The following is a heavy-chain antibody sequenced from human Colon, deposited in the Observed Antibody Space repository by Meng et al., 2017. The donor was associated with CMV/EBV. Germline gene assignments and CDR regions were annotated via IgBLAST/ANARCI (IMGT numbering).Heavy chain of an antibody. D-gene: IGHD3-3*01. J-gene: IGHJ4*02. CDR2: LYHSGGR. V-gene: IGHV4-38-2*02. CDR1: GDSINAGDY. Sequence: GSLRLSCSVSGDSINAGDYWGWIRQPPGKGLEWIGSLYHSGGRYYTPALRSRVTLSVDTSKNEFSLHLASVSAADTAIYFCARALDFWSVPDYWGQGMLVTVSS. CDR3: ARALDFWSVPDY.